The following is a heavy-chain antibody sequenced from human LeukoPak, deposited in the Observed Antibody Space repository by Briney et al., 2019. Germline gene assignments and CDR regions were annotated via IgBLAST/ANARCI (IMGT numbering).Heavy chain of an antibody. CDR1: GGSFSGYY. J-gene: IGHJ4*02. Sequence: SETLSLTCAVYGGSFSGYYWNWIRQPPGKGLEWIGEINHSGSTNYNPSLKSRVTISVDTSKNQFSLKLSSVTAADTAVYYCARAGYCSSTSCRPFDYWGQGTLVTVSS. D-gene: IGHD2-2*01. V-gene: IGHV4-34*01. CDR3: ARAGYCSSTSCRPFDY. CDR2: INHSGST.